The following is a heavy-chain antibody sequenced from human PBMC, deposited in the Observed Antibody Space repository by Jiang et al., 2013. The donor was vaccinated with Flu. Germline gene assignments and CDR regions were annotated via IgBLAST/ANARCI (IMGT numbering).Heavy chain of an antibody. CDR2: FTPILGSS. Sequence: GAEVKKPGSSLRVSCKASGGTFSTSVFSWVRQAPGQGLEWTGGFTPILGSSRYGSKFQGRVTISADKTTTTVYLDFSSLGSEDTAVYYCARADMTRTNFPYYHNMDVWGEGTTVTVSS. CDR1: GGTFSTSV. J-gene: IGHJ6*03. CDR3: ARADMTRTNFPYYHNMDV. D-gene: IGHD2-8*01. V-gene: IGHV1-69*06.